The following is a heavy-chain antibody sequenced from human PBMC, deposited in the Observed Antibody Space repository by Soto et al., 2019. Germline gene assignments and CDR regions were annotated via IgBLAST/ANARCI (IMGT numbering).Heavy chain of an antibody. J-gene: IGHJ6*02. CDR3: AGELGNGTILFNNYYYGMDV. CDR2: IIPIFGTA. CDR1: GGTFSSYA. V-gene: IGHV1-69*13. D-gene: IGHD7-27*01. Sequence: SVKVSCKASGGTFSSYAISWVRQAPGQGLEWMGGIIPIFGTANYAQKFQGRVTITADESTSTAYMELSSLRSEDTAVYYCAGELGNGTILFNNYYYGMDVWGQGTTVTVSS.